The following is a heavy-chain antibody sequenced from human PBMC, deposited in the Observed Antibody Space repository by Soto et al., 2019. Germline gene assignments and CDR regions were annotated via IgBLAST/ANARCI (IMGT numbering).Heavy chain of an antibody. CDR3: ARGLAGRQVFAFDI. V-gene: IGHV2-5*01. Sequence: TGPTLANPTQTLTLTCSFSGFSLTTTGGGVGWIRQPPGKALERLAHIYSSGDEHYNPSLKSRLSIPKATSYNHEDLTMTHMDTVDTSSYYCARGLAGRQVFAFDIWSQGTMVAVS. CDR2: IYSSGDE. J-gene: IGHJ3*02. D-gene: IGHD6-6*01. CDR1: GFSLTTTGGG.